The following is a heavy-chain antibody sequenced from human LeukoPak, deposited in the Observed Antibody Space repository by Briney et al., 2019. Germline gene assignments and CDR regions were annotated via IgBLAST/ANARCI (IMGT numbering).Heavy chain of an antibody. CDR1: GFSLSSIGMG. J-gene: IGHJ4*02. CDR2: IYRDDDK. V-gene: IGHV2-5*02. D-gene: IGHD6-19*01. CDR3: AHAYSSGWYYFDY. Sequence: QSGPTLVNPTQTLTLTCTFSGFSLSSIGMGVGWIRQPPGKALEWLALIYRDDDKRYSPSLKSRLTITKVTSKNQVILTMTSMDPVDTATYYCAHAYSSGWYYFDYWGQGTLVTVSS.